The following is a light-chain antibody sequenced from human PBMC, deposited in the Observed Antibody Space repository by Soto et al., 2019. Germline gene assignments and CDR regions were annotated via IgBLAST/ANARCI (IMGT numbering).Light chain of an antibody. CDR2: AVT. Sequence: QSVLTQPASVSGSPGQSITISCTGTSSDVGGYNYVSWYHQHPGKAPKLMIYAVTDRPSGVSSRFSGSKSGNTASLTISGLQAEDEADYYCSSYTSSSTLFGTGTKLTVL. V-gene: IGLV2-14*01. CDR1: SSDVGGYNY. CDR3: SSYTSSSTL. J-gene: IGLJ1*01.